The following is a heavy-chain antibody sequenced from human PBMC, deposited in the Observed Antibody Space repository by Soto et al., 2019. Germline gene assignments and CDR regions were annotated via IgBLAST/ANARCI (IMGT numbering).Heavy chain of an antibody. V-gene: IGHV1-18*01. Sequence: ASVKVSCKASGYTFTSYGISWVRQAPGQGLEWMGWISAYNGNTNYAQKLQGRVTMTTDTSTSTAYMELRSLRSEGTAVYYCARAGELVGATKDNWFDPWGQGTLDTVSS. D-gene: IGHD1-26*01. CDR2: ISAYNGNT. CDR1: GYTFTSYG. J-gene: IGHJ5*02. CDR3: ARAGELVGATKDNWFDP.